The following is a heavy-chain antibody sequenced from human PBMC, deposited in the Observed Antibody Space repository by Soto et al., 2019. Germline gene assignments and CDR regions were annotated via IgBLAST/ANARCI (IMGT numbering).Heavy chain of an antibody. CDR2: IHSDGSSR. CDR1: GFTFSSYW. Sequence: EVQLVESGGGLVQPGGSLRLSCAASGFTFSSYWMHWVRQAPGKGLVWVSRIHSDGSSRDYADSVKGRFTISRDNAKNTLYLHINSLGAEDTAVYYCTTGSAASSSWYYFGYWGQGTLVTVSS. J-gene: IGHJ4*02. V-gene: IGHV3-74*01. CDR3: TTGSAASSSWYYFGY. D-gene: IGHD6-13*01.